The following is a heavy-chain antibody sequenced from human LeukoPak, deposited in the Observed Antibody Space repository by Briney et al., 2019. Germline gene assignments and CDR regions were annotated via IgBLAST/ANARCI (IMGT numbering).Heavy chain of an antibody. V-gene: IGHV3-11*01. CDR3: ARDHWLLRAFDI. Sequence: GGSLRLSCAASGFTFSDFHMSWIRQAPGKGLEWVSYISSGGTIYYADSVKSRFTISRDNAKTSLYLQVNSLTAEDTAVYFCARDHWLLRAFDIWGQGTMVPVSS. CDR2: ISSGGTI. J-gene: IGHJ3*02. CDR1: GFTFSDFH. D-gene: IGHD3-9*01.